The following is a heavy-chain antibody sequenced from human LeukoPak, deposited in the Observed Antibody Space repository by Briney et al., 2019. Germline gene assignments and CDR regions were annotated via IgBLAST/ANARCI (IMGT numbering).Heavy chain of an antibody. V-gene: IGHV1-2*02. CDR3: ARVDRSGITLWSGYYRSSRGQLFDY. J-gene: IGHJ4*02. CDR2: INPNSGGT. Sequence: ASVKVSCKASGYTFTGYYMHWVRQAPGQGLEWMGWINPNSGGTNYAQKFQGRVTMTRDTSISTAYMELSSLRSEDTAVYYCARVDRSGITLWSGYYRSSRGQLFDYWGQGTLVTVSS. D-gene: IGHD3-3*01. CDR1: GYTFTGYY.